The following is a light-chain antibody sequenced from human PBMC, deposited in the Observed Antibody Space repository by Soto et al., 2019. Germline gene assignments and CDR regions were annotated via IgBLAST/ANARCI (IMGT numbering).Light chain of an antibody. CDR3: QLVGGSPPSWT. V-gene: IGKV3-20*01. CDR1: QRVSSNS. J-gene: IGKJ1*01. Sequence: ERVLTQSPGTLSVSPGERATLSCRASQRVSSNSLAWYQQKPGQAPRLLIYGASSRATGTPDRFSGSGSGTDFTLTISRLEPEDFAVYYCQLVGGSPPSWTFGQGTKVEI. CDR2: GAS.